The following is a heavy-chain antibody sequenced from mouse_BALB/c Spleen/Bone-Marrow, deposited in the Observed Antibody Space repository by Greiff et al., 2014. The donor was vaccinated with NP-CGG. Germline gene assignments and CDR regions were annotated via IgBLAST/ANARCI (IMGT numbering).Heavy chain of an antibody. J-gene: IGHJ4*01. CDR2: ISSGGSYT. CDR1: GFTFSSYT. CDR3: TRDAMDY. Sequence: VESGGGLVKPGGSLKLSCAASGFTFSSYTMSWVRQTPEKRLEWVATISSGGSYTYYPDSVKGRFTISRDNAKNTLYLQMSSLKSEDTAMYYCTRDAMDYWGQGTSVTVSS. V-gene: IGHV5-6-4*01.